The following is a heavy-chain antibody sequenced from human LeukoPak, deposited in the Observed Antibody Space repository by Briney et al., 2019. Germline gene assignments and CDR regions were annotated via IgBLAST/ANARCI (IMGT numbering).Heavy chain of an antibody. V-gene: IGHV7-4-1*02. Sequence: ASVKVSCKASGYTFTSCAMNWVRQAPGQGLEWMGWINTNTGNPTYAQGFTGRFVFSLDTSVSTAYLQISSLKAEDTAVYYCARDNYGSGSYYYFQHWGQGTLVTVSS. CDR2: INTNTGNP. D-gene: IGHD3-10*01. J-gene: IGHJ1*01. CDR1: GYTFTSCA. CDR3: ARDNYGSGSYYYFQH.